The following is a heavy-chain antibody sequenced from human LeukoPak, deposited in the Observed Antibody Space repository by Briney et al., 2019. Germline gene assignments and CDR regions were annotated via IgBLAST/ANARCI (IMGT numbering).Heavy chain of an antibody. Sequence: GYIYYNGNTNYSPSLKSRVTMSVDTSKNLFSLKVCSVTAADTAVYYCARGRSNYYGMDVWGQGTTVTVSS. V-gene: IGHV4-59*09. J-gene: IGHJ6*02. CDR3: ARGRSNYYGMDV. CDR2: IYYNGNT. D-gene: IGHD1-26*01.